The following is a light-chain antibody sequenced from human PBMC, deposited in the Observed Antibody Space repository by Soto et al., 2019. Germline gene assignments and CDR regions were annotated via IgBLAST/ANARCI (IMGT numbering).Light chain of an antibody. J-gene: IGKJ4*01. CDR2: DAS. Sequence: EIVLTQSPATLSLSPGERATLSCRASQSVSNYLAWYQHKPGRAPRLLIYDASTRATGIPARFSGRGSGTDFTLTISSLEPEDFAVYCCQQRNDWPLSLGGGTKVEIK. CDR1: QSVSNY. CDR3: QQRNDWPLS. V-gene: IGKV3-11*01.